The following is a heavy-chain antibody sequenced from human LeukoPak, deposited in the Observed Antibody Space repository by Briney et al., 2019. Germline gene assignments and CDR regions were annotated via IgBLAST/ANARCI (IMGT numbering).Heavy chain of an antibody. J-gene: IGHJ4*02. V-gene: IGHV3-9*01. CDR1: GFTFDDYA. CDR2: ISWNSGSI. D-gene: IGHD3-16*02. CDR3: GKDLFTYRAPHGIDY. Sequence: GRSLRLSCIASGFTFDDYAMHWVRQAPGKGLEWVSGISWNSGSIGYADSVKGRFTISRDNSKNTLYLQMNSLRADDTATYYCGKDLFTYRAPHGIDYWGQGTLVTVSS.